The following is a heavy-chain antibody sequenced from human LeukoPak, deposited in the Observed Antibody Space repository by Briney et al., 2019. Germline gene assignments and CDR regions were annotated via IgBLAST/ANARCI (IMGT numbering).Heavy chain of an antibody. D-gene: IGHD1-14*01. J-gene: IGHJ6*02. V-gene: IGHV3-9*01. CDR1: GFTVLDHA. CDR2: IGWSSGRI. Sequence: GGSLRLSCVGSGFTVLDHAMHWVRRAPGKGLEWVSGIGWSSGRIDYADSVKGRFTSSRDNAKNSLYLQMNSLRAEDTAIYYCIKDIRPGGMGVWGQGITVTVSS. CDR3: IKDIRPGGMGV.